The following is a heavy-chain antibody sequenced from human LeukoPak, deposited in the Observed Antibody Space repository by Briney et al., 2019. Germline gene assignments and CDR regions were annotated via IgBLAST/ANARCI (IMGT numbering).Heavy chain of an antibody. CDR1: GGTFRSYA. J-gene: IGHJ6*03. Sequence: GASVKFSCKASGGTFRSYAISWVRKTPGQGREWMGGIIPVFGTANYAQKFQGRVTITADESTSTAYMELSSLRSEDTGVYYCGTRQTVGVYCSSTSCYTGAGYYYYYMDVWGKGTTVTVSS. V-gene: IGHV1-69*13. D-gene: IGHD2-2*02. CDR3: GTRQTVGVYCSSTSCYTGAGYYYYYMDV. CDR2: IIPVFGTA.